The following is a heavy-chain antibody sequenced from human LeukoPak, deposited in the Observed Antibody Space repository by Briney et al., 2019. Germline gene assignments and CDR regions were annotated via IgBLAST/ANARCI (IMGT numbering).Heavy chain of an antibody. V-gene: IGHV4-34*01. Sequence: SETLSLTCAVYGGSFSGYYRSWIRQPPGKGLEWIGEINHSGSTNYNPSLKSRVTISVDTSKNQFSLKLSSVTAADTAVYYCARLPGRRFDPWGQGTLVTVSS. CDR2: INHSGST. CDR1: GGSFSGYY. J-gene: IGHJ5*02. CDR3: ARLPGRRFDP.